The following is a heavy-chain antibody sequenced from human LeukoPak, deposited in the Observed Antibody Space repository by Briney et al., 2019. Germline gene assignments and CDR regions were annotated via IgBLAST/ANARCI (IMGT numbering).Heavy chain of an antibody. Sequence: GESLKISCRASGYIFTSNWIGWVRQMPGKGLEWMGIIQPGDSETRYSPAFQGQVTISVDKSVSTAYLQWRSLQASDTAIYYCARQWKIYDSFGPLDVWGQGTPVTVSS. CDR2: IQPGDSET. CDR3: ARQWKIYDSFGPLDV. J-gene: IGHJ6*02. D-gene: IGHD3-22*01. V-gene: IGHV5-51*01. CDR1: GYIFTSNW.